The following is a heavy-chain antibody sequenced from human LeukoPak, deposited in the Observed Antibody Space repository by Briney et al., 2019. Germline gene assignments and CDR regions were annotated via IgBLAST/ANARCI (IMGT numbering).Heavy chain of an antibody. CDR1: GGSFSGYY. D-gene: IGHD6-19*01. CDR3: AITRGWYKGGPFDY. Sequence: SETLSLTCAVYGGSFSGYYWSWIRQPPGRGLEWIGEINHSGSTKYNPSLKSRVTISVDTSKNQSSLKLSSVTAADTAVYYCAITRGWYKGGPFDYWGQGTLVTVSS. J-gene: IGHJ4*02. V-gene: IGHV4-34*01. CDR2: INHSGST.